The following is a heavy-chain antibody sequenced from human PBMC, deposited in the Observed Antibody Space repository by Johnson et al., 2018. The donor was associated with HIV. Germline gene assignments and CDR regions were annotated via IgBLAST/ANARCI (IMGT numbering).Heavy chain of an antibody. Sequence: VQLVESGGGVVQPGRSLRLSCAASGFTFSSYAMHWVRQAPGMGLAWVSYISSSGSTIYYADSVKGRFTIPRDNANNSLYLQMNSLRAEDTAVYYCAKDRRDGYNYGGGAFDIWGQGTMVTVSS. CDR3: AKDRRDGYNYGGGAFDI. V-gene: IGHV3-48*04. J-gene: IGHJ3*02. CDR2: ISSSGSTI. CDR1: GFTFSSYA. D-gene: IGHD5-24*01.